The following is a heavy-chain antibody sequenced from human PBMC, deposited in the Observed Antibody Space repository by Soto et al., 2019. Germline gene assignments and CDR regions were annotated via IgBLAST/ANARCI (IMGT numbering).Heavy chain of an antibody. CDR3: ARVNGDHNYYYYGMDV. J-gene: IGHJ6*02. CDR2: IWYDGSNK. CDR1: GFTFSSYG. D-gene: IGHD4-17*01. Sequence: QVQLVESGGGVVQPGRSLRLSCAASGFTFSSYGMHWVRQAPGKGLEWVAVIWYDGSNKYYADSVKGRFTISRDNSKNTLYLQMNSLRAEDTAVYYCARVNGDHNYYYYGMDVWGQGTTVTVSS. V-gene: IGHV3-33*01.